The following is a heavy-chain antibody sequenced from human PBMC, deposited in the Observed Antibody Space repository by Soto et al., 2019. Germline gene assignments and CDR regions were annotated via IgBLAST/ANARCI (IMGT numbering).Heavy chain of an antibody. J-gene: IGHJ6*02. V-gene: IGHV1-69*13. CDR3: ARKISSWPARYGMDV. D-gene: IGHD6-13*01. Sequence: ASVKVSCKASGVTFSSYAMSWVRQAPGQGLEWMGGIIPIFGTANYAQKFQGRVTITADESTSTAYMELSSLRSEDTAVYYCARKISSWPARYGMDVWGQGTTVTVSS. CDR2: IIPIFGTA. CDR1: GVTFSSYA.